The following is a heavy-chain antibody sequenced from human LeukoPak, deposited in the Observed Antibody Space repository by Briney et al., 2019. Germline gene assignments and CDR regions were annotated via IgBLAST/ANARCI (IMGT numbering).Heavy chain of an antibody. CDR2: IYTSGST. Sequence: SETLSPTCTVSVGSISSYYWSWIRQPAGKGLEWIGRIYTSGSTNYNPSLKSRVTMSVDTSKNQFSLKLSSVTAADTAVYYCARDWRSGYYLSWFDPWGQGTLVTVSS. J-gene: IGHJ5*02. CDR1: VGSISSYY. V-gene: IGHV4-4*07. CDR3: ARDWRSGYYLSWFDP. D-gene: IGHD3-22*01.